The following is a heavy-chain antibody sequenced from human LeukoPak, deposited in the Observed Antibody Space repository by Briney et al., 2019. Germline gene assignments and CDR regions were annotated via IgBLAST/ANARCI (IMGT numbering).Heavy chain of an antibody. D-gene: IGHD3-10*01. J-gene: IGHJ4*02. V-gene: IGHV4-34*01. Sequence: PSETLSLTCAVYGGSFSGYYWSWIRQPPGKGLEWIGEINHSGSTNYNPSLKSRVTISVDTSKNQFSLKLSSVTAADTAVYYCARTWFRYFDYWGQGTLVTVSS. CDR2: INHSGST. CDR3: ARTWFRYFDY. CDR1: GGSFSGYY.